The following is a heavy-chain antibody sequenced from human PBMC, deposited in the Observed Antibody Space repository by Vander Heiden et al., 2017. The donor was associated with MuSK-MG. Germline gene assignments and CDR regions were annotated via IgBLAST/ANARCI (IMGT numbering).Heavy chain of an antibody. V-gene: IGHV3-11*01. Sequence: QVQLVESGGGLVKPGGSLRLSCSASGFTFRHYYIGWIRQAPGKGLEWVSYISSSGSTIYYADSVKGRFTIARDNAKNSLYLQMNSLRAEDTAVYYCARDASYYDILTGYYSMDAFDIWGQGTMVTVSS. CDR1: GFTFRHYY. J-gene: IGHJ3*02. CDR2: ISSSGSTI. CDR3: ARDASYYDILTGYYSMDAFDI. D-gene: IGHD3-9*01.